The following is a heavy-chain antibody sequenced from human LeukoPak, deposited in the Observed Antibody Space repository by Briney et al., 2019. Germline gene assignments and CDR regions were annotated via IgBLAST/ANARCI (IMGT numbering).Heavy chain of an antibody. V-gene: IGHV3-48*04. J-gene: IGHJ6*02. CDR3: ARDKVAGTYYYYYYGMDV. CDR1: GFTFSSYS. D-gene: IGHD6-19*01. CDR2: ISSSSSTI. Sequence: PGGSLRLSCAASGFTFSSYSMNWVRQAPGKGLEWVSYISSSSSTIYYADSVKGRFTISRDNAKNSLYLQMNSLRAEDTAVYYCARDKVAGTYYYYYYGMDVWGQGTTVTVSS.